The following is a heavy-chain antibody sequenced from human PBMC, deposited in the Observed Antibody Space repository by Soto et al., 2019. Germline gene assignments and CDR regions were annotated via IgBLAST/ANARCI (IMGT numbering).Heavy chain of an antibody. J-gene: IGHJ4*02. D-gene: IGHD3-16*01. V-gene: IGHV3-23*01. CDR2: ISGSGGST. CDR1: GFSFSIYA. CDR3: ARPEIHLSWGNGPDY. Sequence: GGSLRLSCAASGFSFSIYAMNWVRQAPGRGLEWVSAISGSGGSTYYADSVKGRFTIFRDNSKTTLYLQMNSLRADDTAVYYCARPEIHLSWGNGPDYWGQGTLVTVSS.